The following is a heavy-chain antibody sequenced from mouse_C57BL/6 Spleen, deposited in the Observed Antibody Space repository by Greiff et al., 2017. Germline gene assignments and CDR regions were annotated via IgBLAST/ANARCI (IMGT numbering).Heavy chain of an antibody. J-gene: IGHJ2*01. CDR2: IDPSDSYT. V-gene: IGHV1-59*01. Sequence: VQLQQPGAELVRPGPSVKLSCKASGYTFTSYWMHWVKQRPGQGLEWIGVIDPSDSYTNYNQKFKGKATLTVDTSSSTAYMQLSSLTSEDSAGYYCSRSDGNYPDYWGQGTTLTVSS. D-gene: IGHD1-1*01. CDR3: SRSDGNYPDY. CDR1: GYTFTSYW.